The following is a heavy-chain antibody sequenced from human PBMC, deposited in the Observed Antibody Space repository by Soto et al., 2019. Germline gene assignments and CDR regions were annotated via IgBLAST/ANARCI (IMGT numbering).Heavy chain of an antibody. Sequence: EVQLVESGGGLVQPGGSLRLSCAASGFTFSSYAMHWVRQAPGKGLEYVSAISSNGGSTYYANSVKGRFTISRDNSKNTLYLQMGSLRAEDMAVYYCARGDCSSTRCYAGILDDWGQGTLVTVSS. V-gene: IGHV3-64*01. CDR2: ISSNGGST. CDR3: ARGDCSSTRCYAGILDD. CDR1: GFTFSSYA. D-gene: IGHD2-2*01. J-gene: IGHJ4*02.